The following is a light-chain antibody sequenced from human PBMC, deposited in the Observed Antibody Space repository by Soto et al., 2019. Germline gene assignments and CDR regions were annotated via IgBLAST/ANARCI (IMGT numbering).Light chain of an antibody. V-gene: IGLV2-14*01. J-gene: IGLJ1*01. CDR1: SSDVGGYNY. CDR2: EVS. CDR3: SSYTSSNIDYV. Sequence: QSVLTQPASVSGSPGQSITISCTGTSSDVGGYNYVSWYQQHPGKAPKLMIYEVSNRPSGVSNHFSGSKSGNTASLTISGLQAEDEADYYCSSYTSSNIDYVFGTGTKVTVL.